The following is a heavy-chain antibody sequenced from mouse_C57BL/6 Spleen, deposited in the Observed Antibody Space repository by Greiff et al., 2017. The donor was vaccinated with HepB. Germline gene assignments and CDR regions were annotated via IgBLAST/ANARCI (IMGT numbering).Heavy chain of an antibody. D-gene: IGHD2-10*02. Sequence: VKLVESGPGLVQPSQSLSITCTVSGFSLTSYGVHWVRQSPGKGLEWLGVIWSGGSTDYNAAFISRLSISKDNSKSQVFFKMNSLQADDTAIYYCARTALLDYYAMDYWGQGTSVTVSS. CDR1: GFSLTSYG. CDR3: ARTALLDYYAMDY. J-gene: IGHJ4*01. V-gene: IGHV2-2*01. CDR2: IWSGGST.